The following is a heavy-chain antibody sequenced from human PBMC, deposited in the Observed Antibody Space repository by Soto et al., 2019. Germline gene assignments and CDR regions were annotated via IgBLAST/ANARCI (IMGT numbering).Heavy chain of an antibody. Sequence: GGSLRLSCAASGFTFSSYAMSWVRQAPGKGLEWVSAISGSGGSTYYADSVKGRFTISRDNSKNTLYLQMNSLRAEDTAVYYSAKKMIDAYYYDSSRPSGQATLVTVSS. CDR2: ISGSGGST. V-gene: IGHV3-23*01. CDR3: AKKMIDAYYYDSSRP. J-gene: IGHJ5*02. D-gene: IGHD3-22*01. CDR1: GFTFSSYA.